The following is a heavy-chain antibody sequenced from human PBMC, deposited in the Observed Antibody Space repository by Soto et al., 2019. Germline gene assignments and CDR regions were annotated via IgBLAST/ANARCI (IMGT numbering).Heavy chain of an antibody. Sequence: GASVKVSCKASGGTFSSYAISWVRQAPGQGLEWMGGIIPIFGTANYAQKFQGRVTITADESTSTAYMELSSLRSEDTAVYYCARTQQPTKGGYYFDYWGQGTLVTVSS. D-gene: IGHD6-13*01. CDR2: IIPIFGTA. J-gene: IGHJ4*02. V-gene: IGHV1-69*13. CDR1: GGTFSSYA. CDR3: ARTQQPTKGGYYFDY.